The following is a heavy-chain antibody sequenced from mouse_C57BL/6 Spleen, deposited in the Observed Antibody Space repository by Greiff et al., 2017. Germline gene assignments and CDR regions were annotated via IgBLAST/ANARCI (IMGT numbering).Heavy chain of an antibody. J-gene: IGHJ1*03. CDR1: GFTFSDYG. D-gene: IGHD1-1*01. CDR2: ISSGSSTI. CDR3: ARLLFTTVVATRYFDV. Sequence: EVQRVESGGGLVKPGGSLKLSCAASGFTFSDYGMHWVRQAPEKGLEWVAYISSGSSTIYYADTVKGRFTISRDNAKNTLFLQMTSLRSEDTAMYYCARLLFTTVVATRYFDVWGTGTTVTVSS. V-gene: IGHV5-17*01.